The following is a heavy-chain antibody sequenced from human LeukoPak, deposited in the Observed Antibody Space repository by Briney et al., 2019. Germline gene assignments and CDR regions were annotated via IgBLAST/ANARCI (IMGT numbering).Heavy chain of an antibody. CDR2: IGSSGGST. CDR3: AKVFRDGYNYPFDY. CDR1: GFTFSNYA. Sequence: GGSLRLSCAASGFTFSNYAMNWVRQAPGKGLEWVSTIGSSGGSTYYADSVKGRFTVSRDNSKNTLYLQMNSLRAEDTAVYYCAKVFRDGYNYPFDYWGQGTLVTVSS. V-gene: IGHV3-23*01. J-gene: IGHJ4*02. D-gene: IGHD5-24*01.